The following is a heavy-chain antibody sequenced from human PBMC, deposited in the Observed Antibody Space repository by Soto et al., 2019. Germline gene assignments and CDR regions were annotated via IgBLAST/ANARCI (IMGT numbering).Heavy chain of an antibody. V-gene: IGHV3-48*03. CDR2: ISSSGTGT. D-gene: IGHD4-17*01. CDR1: GFTFSSYE. Sequence: GGSLRLSCAASGFTFSSYEMHWVRQAPGKGLEWISYISSSGTGTYYADSVRGRFTMSRDNTKNSVSLQMYSLRAEDTAIYYCVRDLHEPLAADALREANWGQGTQVTVSS. J-gene: IGHJ4*02. CDR3: VRDLHEPLAADALREAN.